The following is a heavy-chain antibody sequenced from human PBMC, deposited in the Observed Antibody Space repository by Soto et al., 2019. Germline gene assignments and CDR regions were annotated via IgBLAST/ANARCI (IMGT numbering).Heavy chain of an antibody. Sequence: QVQLVQSGAEVKKPGSSVKVSCKASGGTFSSYAISWVRQAPGQGLEWMGGIIPIFGTANYGQKFQGRVTITADESTSTAYMELSSLRSEYTAVYYCARDPPTGSRSWDRFACSGLGSLMTVSS. D-gene: IGHD6-13*01. CDR2: IIPIFGTA. CDR1: GGTFSSYA. CDR3: ARDPPTGSRSWDRFAC. V-gene: IGHV1-69*01. J-gene: IGHJ4*02.